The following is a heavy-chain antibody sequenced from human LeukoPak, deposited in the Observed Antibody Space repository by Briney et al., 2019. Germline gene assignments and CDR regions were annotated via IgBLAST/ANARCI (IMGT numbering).Heavy chain of an antibody. D-gene: IGHD1-26*01. J-gene: IGHJ4*02. Sequence: PGGSLRLSCAASGFTFSSYGMHWVRQAPGKGLEWVAVISYDGSNKYYADSVKGRFTISRGNSKNTLYLQMNSLRAEDTAVYYCAKDLVGAALDYWGQGTLVTVSS. CDR1: GFTFSSYG. V-gene: IGHV3-30*18. CDR2: ISYDGSNK. CDR3: AKDLVGAALDY.